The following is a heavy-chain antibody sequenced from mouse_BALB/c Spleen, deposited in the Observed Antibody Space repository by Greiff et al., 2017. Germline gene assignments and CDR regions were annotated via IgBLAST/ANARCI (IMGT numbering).Heavy chain of an antibody. J-gene: IGHJ4*01. V-gene: IGHV1-80*01. D-gene: IGHD2-10*02. Sequence: VQLQQSGAELVRPGSSVKISCKASGYAFSSYWMNWVKQRPGQGLEWFGQIYPGDGDTNYNGKFKGKATLTADKSSSTAYMQLSSLTSEDSAVYFCARGVYGKDAMDYWGQGTSVTVSS. CDR2: IYPGDGDT. CDR3: ARGVYGKDAMDY. CDR1: GYAFSSYW.